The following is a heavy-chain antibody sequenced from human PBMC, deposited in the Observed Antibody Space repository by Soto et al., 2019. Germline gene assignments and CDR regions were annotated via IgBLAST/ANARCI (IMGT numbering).Heavy chain of an antibody. V-gene: IGHV1-8*01. Sequence: ASVKVSCKASGYTFTSYDINWVRQATGQGLEWMGWMNPNSGNTGYAQKFQGRVTMTRNTSISTAYMELSSLRSEDTAVYYCARGRWEQQLFNYYGMDVWGQGTTVTVPS. CDR1: GYTFTSYD. CDR3: ARGRWEQQLFNYYGMDV. CDR2: MNPNSGNT. D-gene: IGHD6-13*01. J-gene: IGHJ6*02.